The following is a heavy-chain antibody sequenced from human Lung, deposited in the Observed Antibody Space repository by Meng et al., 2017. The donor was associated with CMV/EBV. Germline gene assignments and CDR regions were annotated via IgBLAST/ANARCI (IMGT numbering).Heavy chain of an antibody. D-gene: IGHD5-12*01. CDR2: ISGRTRVSSMSDSGEKT. J-gene: IGHJ3*02. CDR3: ANNEAMTGYDHQYALDI. V-gene: IGHV3-23*01. Sequence: SCVGSGFIFRGYAMSXVRQAPGKGLEWVSSISGRTRVSSMSDSGEKTHYADSVKGRFTISRDNSKNTLFLEMTGLGVEDTALYYCANNEAMTGYDHQYALDIXGQGXMVTVSS. CDR1: GFIFRGYA.